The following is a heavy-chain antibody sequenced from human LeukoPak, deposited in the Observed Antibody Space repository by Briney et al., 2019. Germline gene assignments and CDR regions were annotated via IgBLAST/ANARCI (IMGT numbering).Heavy chain of an antibody. Sequence: PGGSLRLSCAASGFTFSSYAMNWVRQAPGKGLEWVSAISGSGGSTYYADSVKGRFTISRDNSKNTLYLQMNSLRAEDTAVYYCAKGGLPYYYDSSGHDAFDIWGQGTMVTVSS. CDR1: GFTFSSYA. D-gene: IGHD3-22*01. J-gene: IGHJ3*02. CDR2: ISGSGGST. V-gene: IGHV3-23*01. CDR3: AKGGLPYYYDSSGHDAFDI.